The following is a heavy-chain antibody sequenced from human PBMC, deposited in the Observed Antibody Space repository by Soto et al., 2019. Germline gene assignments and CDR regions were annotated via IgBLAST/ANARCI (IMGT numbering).Heavy chain of an antibody. J-gene: IGHJ4*02. Sequence: QVQLVESGGGVVQPGRSLRLSCAASGFTFSSYAMHWVRQAPGKGLEWVAVISYDGSNKYYADSVKGRFTISRDNSKNTLYLQMNSLRAEDMAVYYCAGLAFFDYWGQGTLVTVSS. CDR1: GFTFSSYA. CDR3: AGLAFFDY. V-gene: IGHV3-30-3*01. CDR2: ISYDGSNK.